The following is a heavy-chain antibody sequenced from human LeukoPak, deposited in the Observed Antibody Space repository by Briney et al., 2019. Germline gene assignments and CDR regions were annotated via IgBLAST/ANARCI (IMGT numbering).Heavy chain of an antibody. V-gene: IGHV3-11*06. D-gene: IGHD6-13*01. CDR1: GFTFSDYY. CDR2: ISSSSSYT. J-gene: IGHJ6*02. CDR3: ARGWQQLVRNTYYYYGMDV. Sequence: PGGSLRLSCAASGFTFSDYYMSWIRQAPGKGLEWVSYISSSSSYTNYADSVKGRFTISRDNAKNSLYLQMNSLRAEDTAVYYCARGWQQLVRNTYYYYGMDVWGQGTTVTVSS.